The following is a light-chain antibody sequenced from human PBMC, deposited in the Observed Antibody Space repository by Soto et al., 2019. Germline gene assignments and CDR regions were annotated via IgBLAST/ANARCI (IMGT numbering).Light chain of an antibody. J-gene: IGKJ1*01. CDR3: HQYHNWPWT. Sequence: EIVMTQSPATLSVSPGERATLSCRASQSVSSNLAWYQQKPGQAPRLLIYAASTRATGIPARFSGSGSATEFTLTISSLQSEDFAVYYCHQYHNWPWTFGQGTKVEIK. CDR2: AAS. CDR1: QSVSSN. V-gene: IGKV3-15*01.